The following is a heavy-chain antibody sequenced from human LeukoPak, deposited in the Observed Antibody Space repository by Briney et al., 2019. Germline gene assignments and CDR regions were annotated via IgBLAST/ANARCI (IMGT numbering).Heavy chain of an antibody. CDR2: INHSGST. V-gene: IGHV4-34*01. Sequence: SETLSLTCAVYGGSFSGYYWSWIRQPPGKGLEWIGEINHSGSTNYNPSLKSRVTISVDTSKNQFSLKLSSVTAADTAVYYCARVLLWFGEVRYFDYWGQGTLVTVSS. CDR1: GGSFSGYY. CDR3: ARVLLWFGEVRYFDY. J-gene: IGHJ4*02. D-gene: IGHD3-10*01.